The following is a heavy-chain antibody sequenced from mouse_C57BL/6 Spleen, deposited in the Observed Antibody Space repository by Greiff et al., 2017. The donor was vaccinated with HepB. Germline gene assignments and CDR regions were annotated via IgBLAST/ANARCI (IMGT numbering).Heavy chain of an antibody. V-gene: IGHV3-6*01. D-gene: IGHD2-12*01. CDR1: GYSITSGYY. J-gene: IGHJ1*03. CDR2: ISYDGSN. Sequence: EVKLMESGPGLVKPSQSLSLTCSVTGYSITSGYYWNWIRQFPGNKLEWMGYISYDGSNNYNPSLKNRISITRDTSKNQFFLKLNSVTTEDTATYYCARDQLYWYFDVWGTGTTVTVSS. CDR3: ARDQLYWYFDV.